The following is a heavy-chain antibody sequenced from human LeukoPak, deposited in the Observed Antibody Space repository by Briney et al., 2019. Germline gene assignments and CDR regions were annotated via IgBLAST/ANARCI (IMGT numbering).Heavy chain of an antibody. Sequence: ASVKVSCKVSGYTLTELSMHWVRQAPGKGLEWMGGFDPEDGGTIYAQKFQGRVTMTEDTSTDTAYMELSSLRSEDTAVYYCATAELPAKQLESPQPWDYWGQGTLVTVSS. V-gene: IGHV1-24*01. D-gene: IGHD6-13*01. CDR3: ATAELPAKQLESPQPWDY. CDR2: FDPEDGGT. CDR1: GYTLTELS. J-gene: IGHJ4*02.